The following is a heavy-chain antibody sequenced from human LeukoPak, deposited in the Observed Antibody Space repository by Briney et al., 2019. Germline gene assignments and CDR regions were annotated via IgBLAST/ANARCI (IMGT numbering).Heavy chain of an antibody. V-gene: IGHV4-59*08. Sequence: SETLSLTCTVSGGSISSYYWSWIRQPPGKGLEWIGYLFHSGTPRHNPSLKSRVTISADTSKNQFFLTLNSTTAADTAVYYCARRRGWKQQLVYFDYWGQGTLATVSS. CDR1: GGSISSYY. CDR2: LFHSGTP. D-gene: IGHD6-13*01. CDR3: ARRRGWKQQLVYFDY. J-gene: IGHJ4*02.